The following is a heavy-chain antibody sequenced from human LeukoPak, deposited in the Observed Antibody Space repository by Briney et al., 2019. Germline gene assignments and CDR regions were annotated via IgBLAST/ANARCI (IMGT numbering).Heavy chain of an antibody. Sequence: SETLSLTCTVSGGSISSSSYYWGWIRQPPGKGLESIGSIYYSGSTYYNPSLKSRVTISVDTSKNQFSLKLSSVTAADTAVYYCARGYYDFWSGYAHGLFDYWGQGTLVTVSS. CDR2: IYYSGST. V-gene: IGHV4-39*01. CDR3: ARGYYDFWSGYAHGLFDY. J-gene: IGHJ4*02. D-gene: IGHD3-3*01. CDR1: GGSISSSSYY.